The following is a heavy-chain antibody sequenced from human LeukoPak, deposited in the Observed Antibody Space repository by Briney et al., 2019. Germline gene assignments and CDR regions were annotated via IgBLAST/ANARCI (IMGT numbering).Heavy chain of an antibody. CDR3: AREAKAAAVVVYFDY. J-gene: IGHJ4*02. V-gene: IGHV3-21*01. D-gene: IGHD6-13*01. CDR1: GFPLCSYR. Sequence: GESLSHFRAASGFPLCSYRMICVGQAPGQWLVLVLSSSSCSRYIYYGVSVEGRPTMARDYAKDFLYLQMNSLRAEDTAVYYCAREAKAAAVVVYFDYWGQGTLVTVCS. CDR2: SSSCSRYI.